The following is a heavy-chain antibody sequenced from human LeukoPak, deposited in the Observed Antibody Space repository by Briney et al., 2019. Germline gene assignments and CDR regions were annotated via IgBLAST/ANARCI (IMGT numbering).Heavy chain of an antibody. CDR1: GFTFSSYA. CDR3: AKDSAPYYDILTGYSLFDY. Sequence: GASLRLSCAASGFTFSSYAMSWVRQAPGKGLEWVSAISGSGGSTYYADSVKGRFTISRDNSMNTLYPQTNSLRAEDTAVYYCAKDSAPYYDILTGYSLFDYWGQGTLVTVSS. V-gene: IGHV3-23*01. J-gene: IGHJ4*02. CDR2: ISGSGGST. D-gene: IGHD3-9*01.